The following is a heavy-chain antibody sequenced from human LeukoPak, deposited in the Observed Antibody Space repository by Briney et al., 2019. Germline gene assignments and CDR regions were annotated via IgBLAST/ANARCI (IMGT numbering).Heavy chain of an antibody. V-gene: IGHV3-21*01. CDR1: GFTFSSYS. J-gene: IGHJ4*02. D-gene: IGHD1-20*01. CDR3: AREGITGTAYFDY. CDR2: ISSSSYI. Sequence: GGSLRLSCAASGFTFSSYSMNWVRQAPGKGLEWVSSISSSSYIYYADSVKGRSTISRDNAKNSLYLQMNSLRAEDTAVYYCAREGITGTAYFDYWGQGTLVTVSS.